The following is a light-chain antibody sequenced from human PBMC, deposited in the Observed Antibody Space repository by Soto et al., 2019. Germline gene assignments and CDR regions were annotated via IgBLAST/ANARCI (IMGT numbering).Light chain of an antibody. CDR3: SSYAGSNTHYV. J-gene: IGLJ1*01. Sequence: QSVLTQPPSASGSPGQSVTISCTGTSSDVGGYNYVSWYQQHPGKAPKLMIYEVSKRPSGVPDRFSGYMSGNTASLTVSGRQAEDEGDYYCSSYAGSNTHYVFGTGTKVTVL. CDR2: EVS. CDR1: SSDVGGYNY. V-gene: IGLV2-8*01.